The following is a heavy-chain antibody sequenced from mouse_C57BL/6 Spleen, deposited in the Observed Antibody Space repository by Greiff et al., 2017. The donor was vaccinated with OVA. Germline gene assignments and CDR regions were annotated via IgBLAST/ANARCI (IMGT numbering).Heavy chain of an antibody. V-gene: IGHV1-15*01. CDR1: GYTFTDYE. J-gene: IGHJ2*01. D-gene: IGHD4-1*01. CDR3: TRRDTGSDY. CDR2: IDPETGGT. Sequence: QVQLQESGAELVRPGASVTLSCKASGYTFTDYEMHWVKQTPVHGLEWIGAIDPETGGTAYNQKFKGKAILTADKSSSTAYMELRSLTSEDSAVYYCTRRDTGSDYWGQGTTLTVSS.